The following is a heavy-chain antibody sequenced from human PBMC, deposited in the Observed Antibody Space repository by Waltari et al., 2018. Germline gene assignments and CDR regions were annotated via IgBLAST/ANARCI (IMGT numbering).Heavy chain of an antibody. V-gene: IGHV3-23*04. Sequence: EVQLVESGGGLIQPGGSLRLSCAASGFTVSSNYMSWVRQAPGKGLEWVSAISGSGGSTYYADSVKGRFTISRDNSKNTLYLQMNSLRAEDTAVYYCAKDSVLMVYATSDLWGRGTLVTVSS. CDR3: AKDSVLMVYATSDL. CDR1: GFTVSSNY. D-gene: IGHD2-8*01. J-gene: IGHJ2*01. CDR2: ISGSGGST.